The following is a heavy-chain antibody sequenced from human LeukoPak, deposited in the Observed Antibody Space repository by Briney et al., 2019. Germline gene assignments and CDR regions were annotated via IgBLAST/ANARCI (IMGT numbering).Heavy chain of an antibody. CDR3: TTGTIGLYYYGSGSHQGFDY. Sequence: KPGGSLRLSCAASGFTFSNAWMSWVRQAPGKGLEWVGRIKSKTDGGTTDYAAPVKGRFTISRDDSKNTLYLQMNSPKTEDTAVYYCTTGTIGLYYYGSGSHQGFDYWGQGTLVTVSS. CDR2: IKSKTDGGTT. J-gene: IGHJ4*02. V-gene: IGHV3-15*01. CDR1: GFTFSNAW. D-gene: IGHD3-10*01.